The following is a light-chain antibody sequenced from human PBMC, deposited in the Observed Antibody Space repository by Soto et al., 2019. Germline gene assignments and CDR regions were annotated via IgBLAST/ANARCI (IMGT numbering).Light chain of an antibody. CDR1: QSVSSN. J-gene: IGKJ1*01. V-gene: IGKV3-15*01. Sequence: EIVMTQSPATLSVSPGERATLSCRASQSVSSNFAWYQQKPGQAPRLLIYGASTRATGIPARFSGSGSGTAFTLTISSLQSEDFAVYYCQQYNNWPWTFGQGTKVEIK. CDR3: QQYNNWPWT. CDR2: GAS.